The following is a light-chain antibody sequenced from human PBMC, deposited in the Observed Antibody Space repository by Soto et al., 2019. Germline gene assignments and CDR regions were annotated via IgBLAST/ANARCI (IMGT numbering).Light chain of an antibody. J-gene: IGLJ3*02. CDR2: GNS. Sequence: QSVLTQPPSVSGAPGQRVTISCTGSSSNIGAGFDVHWYHQIAGTAPKLLIYGNSKRPSGVPDRISGSKSGSSASLAITGLQADDEADYYCQSYDMSLSGWVFGGGTKVTVL. CDR1: SSNIGAGFD. V-gene: IGLV1-40*01. CDR3: QSYDMSLSGWV.